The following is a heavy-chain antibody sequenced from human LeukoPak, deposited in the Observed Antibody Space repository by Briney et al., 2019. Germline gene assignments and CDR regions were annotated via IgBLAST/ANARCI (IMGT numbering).Heavy chain of an antibody. V-gene: IGHV4-4*02. CDR3: ARQSQWPYSWFDP. D-gene: IGHD6-19*01. J-gene: IGHJ5*02. Sequence: PSGTLSLTCAVSGGSISSSNWWSWVRQPPGKGLEWIGEIYHSGSTNYNPSLKSRVTISVDKSKNQFSLKLSSVTAADTAVYYCARQSQWPYSWFDPWGQGTLVTVSS. CDR2: IYHSGST. CDR1: GGSISSSNW.